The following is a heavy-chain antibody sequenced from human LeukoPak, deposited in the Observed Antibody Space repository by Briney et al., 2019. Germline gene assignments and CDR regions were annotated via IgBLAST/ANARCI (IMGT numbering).Heavy chain of an antibody. Sequence: ASVKVSCKASGGTFSSYAISWVRQAPGKGLEWMGLVDPEDGETIYAEKFQGRVTITADTSTDTAYMELSSLRSEDTAVYYCATDLVTPAMDVWGKGTTVTVSS. J-gene: IGHJ6*03. CDR2: VDPEDGET. CDR3: ATDLVTPAMDV. CDR1: GGTFSSYA. D-gene: IGHD4-23*01. V-gene: IGHV1-69-2*01.